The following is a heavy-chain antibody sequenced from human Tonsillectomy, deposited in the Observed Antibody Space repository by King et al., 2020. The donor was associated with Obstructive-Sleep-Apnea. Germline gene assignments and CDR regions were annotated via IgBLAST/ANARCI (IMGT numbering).Heavy chain of an antibody. D-gene: IGHD6-13*01. CDR1: VGSISSSSYY. V-gene: IGHV4-39*07. J-gene: IGHJ2*01. Sequence: MQLQESGPGLVKPSDTLSLTCTVSVGSISSSSYYLGWIRQPPGKGLEWIGGIYHSGSTYYNPSLKSRVTISVDTSKNQFSLKLNSVTAADTAVYYCARDEQLIPYWYFDLWGRGTLVTVSS. CDR2: IYHSGST. CDR3: ARDEQLIPYWYFDL.